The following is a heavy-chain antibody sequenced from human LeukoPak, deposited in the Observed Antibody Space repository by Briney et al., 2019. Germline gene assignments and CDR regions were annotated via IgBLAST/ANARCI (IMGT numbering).Heavy chain of an antibody. CDR1: GFPFSTDA. CDR2: ISYEGTNK. Sequence: GGPLQLSCAASGFPFSTDAMHWVRQAPGKGLGGVAVISYEGTNKHYAASVKGRFTIYRDNSKNTPYLQMNSLRAEDTAVYYCAKIGVRGVMGYFDYWGQGTLVTVSS. V-gene: IGHV3-30*04. D-gene: IGHD3-10*01. J-gene: IGHJ4*02. CDR3: AKIGVRGVMGYFDY.